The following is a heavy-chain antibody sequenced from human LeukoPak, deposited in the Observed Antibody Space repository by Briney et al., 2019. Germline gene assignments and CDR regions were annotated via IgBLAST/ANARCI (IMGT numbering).Heavy chain of an antibody. D-gene: IGHD3-10*01. CDR1: GGSITQTNY. CDR3: ARTYYFASGSYYDEWGFDF. J-gene: IGHJ4*02. V-gene: IGHV4-4*02. CDR2: VNLQGST. Sequence: SETLSLTCDVSGGSITQTNYWTWVRQPPGKGLEWIGEVNLQGSTNYNPSLMGRVAISVDTSENHVSLQLTSVAAADTAVYYCARTYYFASGSYYDEWGFDFWGQGTLVTVSS.